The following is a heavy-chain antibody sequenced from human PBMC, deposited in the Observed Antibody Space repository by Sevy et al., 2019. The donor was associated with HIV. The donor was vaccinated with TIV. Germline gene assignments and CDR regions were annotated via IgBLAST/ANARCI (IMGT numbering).Heavy chain of an antibody. V-gene: IGHV4-38-2*01. CDR3: GKSRISSSYDAFDI. J-gene: IGHJ3*02. Sequence: SETLSLTCAVSGYSMSSNYYRGWIRQPPGKGLEWIGTISHSGSTYYNPSLKSRVTISLDTSKSQFSLKLSSVTAADTAVYYCGKSRISSSYDAFDIWGQGTMVTVSS. CDR2: ISHSGST. D-gene: IGHD3-22*01. CDR1: GYSMSSNYY.